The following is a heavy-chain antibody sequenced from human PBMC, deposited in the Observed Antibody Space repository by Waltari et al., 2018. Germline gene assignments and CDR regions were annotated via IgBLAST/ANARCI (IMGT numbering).Heavy chain of an antibody. CDR1: GYTLTELS. Sequence: QVQLVQSGAEVKKPGASVKVSCKVSGYTLTELSMPRVRPAPGKGLEWMGGFDPEEGETIYAQKFQGRVTMTEDTSTDTAYMELSSLRSEDTAVYYCATGGPRITIFGVALDYWGQGTLVTVSP. CDR2: FDPEEGET. J-gene: IGHJ4*02. V-gene: IGHV1-24*01. D-gene: IGHD3-3*01. CDR3: ATGGPRITIFGVALDY.